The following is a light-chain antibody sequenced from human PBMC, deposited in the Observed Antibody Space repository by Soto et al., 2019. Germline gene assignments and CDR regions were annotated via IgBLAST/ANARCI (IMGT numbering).Light chain of an antibody. V-gene: IGLV1-44*01. CDR2: SDD. J-gene: IGLJ3*02. CDR1: NSNIGRYS. CDR3: AAWDDNLNGPL. Sequence: QAVVTQPPSLSGTPGQRVTISCSGSNSNIGRYSLNWYQHFPGTAPKILIYSDDERPSGVPDRFSGSKSRTSASLAISGLQSEDEAEYYCAAWDDNLNGPLFGGGTKLTVL.